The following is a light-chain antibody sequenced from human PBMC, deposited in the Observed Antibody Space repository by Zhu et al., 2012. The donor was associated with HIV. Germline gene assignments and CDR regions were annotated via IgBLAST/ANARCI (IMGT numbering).Light chain of an antibody. V-gene: IGKV3-11*01. CDR3: QQRTIWPPT. J-gene: IGKJ1*01. CDR1: QTISSY. CDR2: DAS. Sequence: EIVLTQSPGTLSLSPGERATLSCRAGQTISSYLAWYQQKPGQAPRLLIYDASNRATGIPARFSGSGSGTDFTLSISSLEPEDSAVYYCQQRTIWPPTFGQGTRVEIK.